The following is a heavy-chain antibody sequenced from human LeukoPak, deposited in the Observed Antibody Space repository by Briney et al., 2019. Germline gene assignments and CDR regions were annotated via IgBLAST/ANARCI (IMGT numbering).Heavy chain of an antibody. V-gene: IGHV4-59*01. J-gene: IGHJ4*02. CDR3: AGGLWFGASDY. CDR2: IYYSGST. Sequence: SETLSLTCTVSGGSISSYYWSWIWQPPGKGLEWIGYIYYSGSTNYNPSLKSRVTISVDTSKNQFFLKLSSVTAADTAVYYCAGGLWFGASDYWGQGTLVTVSS. D-gene: IGHD3-10*01. CDR1: GGSISSYY.